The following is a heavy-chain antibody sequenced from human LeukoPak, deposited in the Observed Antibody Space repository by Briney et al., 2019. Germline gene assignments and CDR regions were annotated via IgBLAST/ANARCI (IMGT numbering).Heavy chain of an antibody. CDR1: GFTFSDYA. V-gene: IGHV3-49*04. D-gene: IGHD2-15*01. CDR3: TREGGFEEVVVAATLDY. J-gene: IGHJ4*02. CDR2: IRSKAYGGTT. Sequence: PGGSLRLSCAASGFTFSDYAMSWVRQAPGKGLEWVGFIRSKAYGGTTEYAASVKGRFTISRDDSKSIAYLRMNSLKTEDTAVYYCTREGGFEEVVVAATLDYWGQGTLVTVSS.